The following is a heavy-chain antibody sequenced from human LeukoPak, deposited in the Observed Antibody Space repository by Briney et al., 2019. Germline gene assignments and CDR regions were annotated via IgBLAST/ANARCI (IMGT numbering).Heavy chain of an antibody. CDR1: GYTFIGYY. D-gene: IGHD3-22*01. CDR3: ARDFLSDSSDYYYVWFDP. Sequence: GASVKVSCKASGYTFIGYYMHWVRQAPGQGLEWMGWISPDSGGTNYAQKFQGRVTMTRDTSISTAYMELSRLRSDDTAIYYCARDFLSDSSDYYYVWFDPWGQGTLVTVSS. J-gene: IGHJ5*02. CDR2: ISPDSGGT. V-gene: IGHV1-2*02.